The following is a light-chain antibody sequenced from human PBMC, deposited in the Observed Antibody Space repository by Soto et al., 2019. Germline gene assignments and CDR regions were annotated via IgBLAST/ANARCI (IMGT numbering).Light chain of an antibody. V-gene: IGKV1-5*01. CDR3: QQYNSYSRT. J-gene: IGKJ1*01. CDR2: DAS. CDR1: QSISSW. Sequence: DIQMTQSPSTLSTSVGDRVTITCRASQSISSWAAWYPQKQGKAPKLLIYDASSLESGVPSRFSGSGSGTEFTLTISSLQPDDFATFYCQQYNSYSRTVGQGTKVDSK.